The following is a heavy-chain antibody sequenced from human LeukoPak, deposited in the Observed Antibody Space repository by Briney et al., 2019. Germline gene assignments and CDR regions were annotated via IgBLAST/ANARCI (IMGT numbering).Heavy chain of an antibody. CDR2: VHSNGDT. J-gene: IGHJ4*02. V-gene: IGHV4-4*07. CDR1: GASIRTYF. D-gene: IGHD3-16*02. Sequence: PSETLSLTCTVSGASIRTYFWSWFRQPAGKGLEWIGRVHSNGDTYYNPSLESRVTVSMDTSKNQFALNLTSLTAADTAVYYCARDIGLAHWGQGTPVTVSS. CDR3: ARDIGLAH.